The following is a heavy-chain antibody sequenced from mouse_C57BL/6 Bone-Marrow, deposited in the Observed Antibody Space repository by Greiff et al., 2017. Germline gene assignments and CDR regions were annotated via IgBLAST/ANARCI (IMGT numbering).Heavy chain of an antibody. CDR1: GFTFSSYG. V-gene: IGHV5-6*01. J-gene: IGHJ3*01. CDR2: ISSGGSYT. CDR3: ARQGAY. Sequence: EVQGVESGGDLVKPGGSLKLSCAASGFTFSSYGMSWVRQTPDKRLEWVATISSGGSYTYYPDSVTGRFTISRDNAKNTLDLQMSSRKSEDTAMYYCARQGAYWGQGTLVTVSA.